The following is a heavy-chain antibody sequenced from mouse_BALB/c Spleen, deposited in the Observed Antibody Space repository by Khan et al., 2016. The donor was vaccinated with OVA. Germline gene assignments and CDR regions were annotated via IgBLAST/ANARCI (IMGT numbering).Heavy chain of an antibody. CDR1: GFTFSSYS. V-gene: IGHV5-6*01. J-gene: IGHJ3*01. CDR2: ISSGGDYT. Sequence: EVQLVESGGDLVKPGGSLKLSCAASGFTFSSYSMSWVRQTPDKRLEWVASISSGGDYTYYPDSVKGRFTISRDNAKNTLYLQMSDLKSEDTARYSCEDNLTGAFAYWGQGTLVTVSA. D-gene: IGHD4-1*01. CDR3: EDNLTGAFAY.